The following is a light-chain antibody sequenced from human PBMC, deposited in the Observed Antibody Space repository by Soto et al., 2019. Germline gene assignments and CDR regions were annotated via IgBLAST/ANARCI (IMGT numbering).Light chain of an antibody. CDR3: QESYSTPRT. Sequence: DIQMTQSPSSLSASVGDRVTITCRASQSINTYLNWYQQKSGKAPNLLIYGSSNLESGVPSRFSGSGSATHFTLTISSLQPEDFATYYCQESYSTPRTFGQGTKLEIK. J-gene: IGKJ2*01. CDR1: QSINTY. V-gene: IGKV1-39*01. CDR2: GSS.